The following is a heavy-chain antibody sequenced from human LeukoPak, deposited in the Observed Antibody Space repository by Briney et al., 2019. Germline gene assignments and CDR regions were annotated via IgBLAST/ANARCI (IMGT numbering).Heavy chain of an antibody. D-gene: IGHD3-22*01. CDR1: GFTFSSYA. CDR2: ISGSGGST. V-gene: IGHV3-23*01. Sequence: GGSLRLSCAASGFTFSSYAMSWVRQAPGKGLEWVSAISGSGGSTYYADSVKGRFTISRDNSKNTLYLQMNSLRAEDTAVYYCAKEGAYYYGSSGYYPFDYWGQGTLVTVSS. CDR3: AKEGAYYYGSSGYYPFDY. J-gene: IGHJ4*02.